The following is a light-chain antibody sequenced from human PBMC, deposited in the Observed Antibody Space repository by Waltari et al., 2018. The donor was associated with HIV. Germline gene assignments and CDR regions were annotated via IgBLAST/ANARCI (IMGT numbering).Light chain of an antibody. CDR2: GAS. CDR1: QSVSNN. Sequence: EIVMTQSPATLSVSPGERATLSCRAGQSVSNNFAWFQQRPGQAPRLLISGASTRATDVSARFSGSGSGTEFTLTISSLQSEDFAIYYCQQYNKWPWTFGQGTKVEIK. CDR3: QQYNKWPWT. J-gene: IGKJ1*01. V-gene: IGKV3-15*01.